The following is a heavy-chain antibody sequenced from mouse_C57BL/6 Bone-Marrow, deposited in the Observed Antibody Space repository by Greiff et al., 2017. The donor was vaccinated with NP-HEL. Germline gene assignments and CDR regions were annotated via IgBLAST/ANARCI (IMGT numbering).Heavy chain of an antibody. CDR2: INPSNGGT. Sequence: VQLKQPGTELVKPGASVKLSCKASGYTFTSYWMHWVKQRPGQGLEWIGNINPSNGGTNYNEKFKSKATLTVDKSSSTAYMQLSSLTSEDSAVYYCARWGTMITPHYCDYWGQGTTLTVSS. J-gene: IGHJ2*01. CDR3: ARWGTMITPHYCDY. V-gene: IGHV1-53*01. D-gene: IGHD2-4*01. CDR1: GYTFTSYW.